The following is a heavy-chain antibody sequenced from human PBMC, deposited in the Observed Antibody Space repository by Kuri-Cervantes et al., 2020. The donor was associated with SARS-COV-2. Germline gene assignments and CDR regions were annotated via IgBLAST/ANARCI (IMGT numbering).Heavy chain of an antibody. CDR3: AKVPGPLYDFWSGYYYYYMDV. D-gene: IGHD3-3*01. J-gene: IGHJ6*03. Sequence: GGSLRLSCADSVFTFSSSWMHWVCQAPEKGLEWVADIKCDGSEKYYVDSVKGRLTISRDNAKNSLYLQVNSLRAEDMTVYYCAKVPGPLYDFWSGYYYYYMDVWGKGTTVTVSS. V-gene: IGHV3-52*01. CDR1: VFTFSSSW. CDR2: IKCDGSEK.